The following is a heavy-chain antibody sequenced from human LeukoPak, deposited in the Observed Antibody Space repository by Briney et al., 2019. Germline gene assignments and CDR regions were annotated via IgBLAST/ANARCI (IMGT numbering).Heavy chain of an antibody. CDR3: ASNWVEGLVGATRAETEFDY. D-gene: IGHD1-26*01. CDR1: GYTFTSYY. Sequence: ASVKVSCKASGYTFTSYYMHWVRQAPGQGLEWMGWINTNTGNPTYAQGFTGRFVFSLDTSVSTAYLQISSLKAEDTAVYYCASNWVEGLVGATRAETEFDYWGQGTLVTVSS. V-gene: IGHV7-4-1*02. J-gene: IGHJ4*02. CDR2: INTNTGNP.